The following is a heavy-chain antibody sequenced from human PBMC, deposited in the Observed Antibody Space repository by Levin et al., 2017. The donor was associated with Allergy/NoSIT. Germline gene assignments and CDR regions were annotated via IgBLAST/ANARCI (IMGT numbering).Heavy chain of an antibody. V-gene: IGHV3-23*01. CDR3: AKGGWLEF. CDR2: ISRSDGAT. Sequence: GGSLRLSCAVSGFTFSSNDMSWVRQAPGKGLEWVSAISRSDGATYYADSVKGRFTISRDNSKNTLYLQMNSLRAEDTAVYYCAKGGWLEFWGQGTLITVSS. D-gene: IGHD2-15*01. J-gene: IGHJ4*02. CDR1: GFTFSSND.